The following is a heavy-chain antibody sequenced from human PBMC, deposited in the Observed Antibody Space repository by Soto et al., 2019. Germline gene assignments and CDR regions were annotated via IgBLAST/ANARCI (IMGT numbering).Heavy chain of an antibody. CDR1: GGSISSGDYY. J-gene: IGHJ5*02. Sequence: QVQLQESGPGLVKPSQTLSLTCTVSGGSISSGDYYWSWIRQPPGKGLEWIGYIYYSGSTYYNPSLTSRVTISVDTSKNQFSLKLSSVTAADTAVYYCARGNVVVVAATPTGWFDPWGQGTLVTVSS. CDR2: IYYSGST. V-gene: IGHV4-30-4*01. D-gene: IGHD2-15*01. CDR3: ARGNVVVVAATPTGWFDP.